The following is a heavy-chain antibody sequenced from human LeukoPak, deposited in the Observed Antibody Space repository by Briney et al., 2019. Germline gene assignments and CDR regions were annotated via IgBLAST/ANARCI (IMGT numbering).Heavy chain of an antibody. J-gene: IGHJ3*02. D-gene: IGHD3-22*01. V-gene: IGHV3-23*01. CDR1: GFTFSSYA. Sequence: GGSLRLSCAASGFTFSSYAMSWVRQAPGKGLEWVSAISGSGGSTYYADSVKGRFTISRDNSKYTLYLQMNSLRAEDTAVYYCAKLTTGPCYYDSSGYYYEHDAFDIWGQGTMVTVSS. CDR2: ISGSGGST. CDR3: AKLTTGPCYYDSSGYYYEHDAFDI.